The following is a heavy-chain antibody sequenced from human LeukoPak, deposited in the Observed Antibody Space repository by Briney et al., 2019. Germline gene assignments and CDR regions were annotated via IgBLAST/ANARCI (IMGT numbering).Heavy chain of an antibody. J-gene: IGHJ4*02. CDR3: ARGEVAAIPLDY. CDR2: IYYSGST. CDR1: GGSTSSYY. Sequence: SETLSLTCTVSGGSTSSYYWSWIRQPPGKGLEWIGYIYYSGSTNYNPSLKSRVTISVDTSKNQFSLKLSSVTAADTAVYYCARGEVAAIPLDYWGQGTLVTVSS. V-gene: IGHV4-59*01. D-gene: IGHD2-21*02.